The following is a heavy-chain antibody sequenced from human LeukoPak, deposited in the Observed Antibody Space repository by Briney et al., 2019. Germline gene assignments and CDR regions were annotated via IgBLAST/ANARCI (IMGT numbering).Heavy chain of an antibody. Sequence: GGSLRLSCAASGFTFSSYEMNWVRQAPGKGLEWVSFISSSASTIYYADSVKGRFTISRDNAKSSLYLQMNSLRAEDTAVYYCARGSVLYWGQGTLVTVSS. CDR3: ARGSVLY. CDR2: ISSSASTI. J-gene: IGHJ4*02. V-gene: IGHV3-48*03. CDR1: GFTFSSYE.